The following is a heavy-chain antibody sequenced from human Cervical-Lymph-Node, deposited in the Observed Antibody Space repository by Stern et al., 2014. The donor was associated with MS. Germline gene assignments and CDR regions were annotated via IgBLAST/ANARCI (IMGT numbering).Heavy chain of an antibody. Sequence: QVQLVQSGSQVRKPGASVKVSCQASGYTFISYDIFWVRQATGQGLEWMGWMNPNNANTGHAQKFQGRVTMTRNISIITAYMELSSLRSDDTAVYYCVRGGFSYGYGLDAWGQGTAVIVSS. CDR1: GYTFISYD. V-gene: IGHV1-8*01. D-gene: IGHD5-18*01. J-gene: IGHJ6*02. CDR2: MNPNNANT. CDR3: VRGGFSYGYGLDA.